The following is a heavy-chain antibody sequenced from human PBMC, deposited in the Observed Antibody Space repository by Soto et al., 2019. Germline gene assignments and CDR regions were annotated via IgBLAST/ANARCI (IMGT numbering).Heavy chain of an antibody. D-gene: IGHD3-16*01. J-gene: IGHJ4*02. Sequence: GGSLRLSCAASGFTFTTYVMSWVRQAPGKGLEWVSSISAYGGTFYADSVKGRFTISRDNSKNTMYLQMNSLRDDDMAVYYCATYCEGSYAPPYDYWGQGTVVTVSS. CDR2: ISAYGGT. V-gene: IGHV3-23*01. CDR3: ATYCEGSYAPPYDY. CDR1: GFTFTTYV.